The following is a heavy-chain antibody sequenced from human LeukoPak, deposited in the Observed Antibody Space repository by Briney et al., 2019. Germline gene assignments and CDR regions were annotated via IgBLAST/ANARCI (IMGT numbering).Heavy chain of an antibody. J-gene: IGHJ5*02. V-gene: IGHV4-34*01. D-gene: IGHD3-3*01. CDR3: ARARYDFWSGYYVWFDP. CDR2: INHSGST. CDR1: GGSFSGYY. Sequence: SETLSLTCAVYGGSFSGYYWSWIRQPPGKGLEWIGEINHSGSTNYNPFLKSRVTISVDTSKNQFSLKLSSVTAADTAVYYCARARYDFWSGYYVWFDPWGQGTLVTVSS.